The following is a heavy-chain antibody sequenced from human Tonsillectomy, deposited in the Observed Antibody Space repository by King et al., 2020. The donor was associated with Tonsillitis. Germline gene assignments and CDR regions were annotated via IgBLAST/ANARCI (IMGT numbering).Heavy chain of an antibody. J-gene: IGHJ3*02. CDR2: VYSDDNT. Sequence: VQLVESGGGLIQPGGSLRLSCAASGFNVGNNHMNWVRQAPGTGLEWVSVVYSDDNTYHADSVKGRFTISRDTSKNTVFLRMNSLRAEDTAVYYCARDNGAGHNGFDNW. D-gene: IGHD2-8*01. CDR1: GFNVGNNH. V-gene: IGHV3-53*01. CDR3: ARDNGAGHNGFDN.